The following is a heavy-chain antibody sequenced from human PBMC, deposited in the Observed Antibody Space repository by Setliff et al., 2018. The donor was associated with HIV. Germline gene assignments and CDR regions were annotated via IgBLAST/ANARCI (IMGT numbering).Heavy chain of an antibody. CDR2: IIPIFGTT. Sequence: SVKVSCKASGGTFSSYAISWVRQAPGQGLEWMGGIIPIFGTTNYAQKFQGRVTITTDESTTTAYMELSSLRSEDTALYYCARVNSDAFDVWGQGTKVTVSS. CDR1: GGTFSSYA. V-gene: IGHV1-69*05. CDR3: ARVNSDAFDV. J-gene: IGHJ3*01.